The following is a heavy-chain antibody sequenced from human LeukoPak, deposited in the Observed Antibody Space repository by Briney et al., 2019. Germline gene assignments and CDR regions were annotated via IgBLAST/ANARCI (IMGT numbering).Heavy chain of an antibody. Sequence: GGSLRLSCAASGFTFSSYAMSWVRQAPGKGLEWVSAISGSGGSTYYADSVKGRFTISRDNSKNTLYLQMNSLRAEDTAVYYCARDHSSGWYFDYWGQGTLVTVSS. CDR2: ISGSGGST. J-gene: IGHJ4*02. CDR3: ARDHSSGWYFDY. CDR1: GFTFSSYA. V-gene: IGHV3-23*01. D-gene: IGHD6-19*01.